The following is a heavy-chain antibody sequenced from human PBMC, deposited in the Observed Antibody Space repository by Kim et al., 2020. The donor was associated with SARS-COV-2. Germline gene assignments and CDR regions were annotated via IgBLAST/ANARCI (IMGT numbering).Heavy chain of an antibody. D-gene: IGHD6-19*01. CDR3: ASPSIAVAGIDY. Sequence: NHNPSLKSRVTISVDTSKNQCSRKLSSVTAADTALYYCASPSIAVAGIDYWGQGTLVTVSS. V-gene: IGHV4-34*01. J-gene: IGHJ4*02.